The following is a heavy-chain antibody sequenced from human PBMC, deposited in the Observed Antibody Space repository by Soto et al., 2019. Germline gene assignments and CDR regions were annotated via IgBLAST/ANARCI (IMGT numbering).Heavy chain of an antibody. CDR3: AKVRSFGFDYYYGMDV. J-gene: IGHJ6*02. CDR2: ISWDGGST. CDR1: GFTFDDYA. V-gene: IGHV3-43D*04. D-gene: IGHD3-10*01. Sequence: GGSLRLSCAASGFTFDDYAMHWVRQAPGKGLEWVSLISWDGGSTYYADSVKGRFTISRDNSKNSLYLQMNSLRAEDTALYYCAKVRSFGFDYYYGMDVWGQGTTVTVS.